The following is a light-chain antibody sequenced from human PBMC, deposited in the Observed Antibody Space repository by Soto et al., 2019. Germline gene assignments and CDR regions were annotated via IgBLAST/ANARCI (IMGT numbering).Light chain of an antibody. CDR1: QSVSSN. V-gene: IGKV3-15*01. Sequence: GRDTLSCRASQSVSSNLAWYQQKPGQAPRLLIYGASTRATGIPARFSGSGSGTEFTLTISSLQSEDFAVYYCQQYNNWPPWTFGQGTKVDIK. CDR2: GAS. J-gene: IGKJ1*01. CDR3: QQYNNWPPWT.